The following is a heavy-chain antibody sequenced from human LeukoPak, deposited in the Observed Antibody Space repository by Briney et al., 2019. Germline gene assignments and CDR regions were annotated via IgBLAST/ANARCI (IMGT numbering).Heavy chain of an antibody. Sequence: ASVKVSCKASGYTFTGYYMHWVRQAPGQGLEWMGWISAYNGNTNYAQKLQGRVTMTTDTSTSTAYMELRSLRSDDTAVYYCARVALRSYTPLWDWGQGTLVTVSS. CDR1: GYTFTGYY. J-gene: IGHJ4*02. CDR2: ISAYNGNT. CDR3: ARVALRSYTPLWD. V-gene: IGHV1-18*04. D-gene: IGHD2-2*02.